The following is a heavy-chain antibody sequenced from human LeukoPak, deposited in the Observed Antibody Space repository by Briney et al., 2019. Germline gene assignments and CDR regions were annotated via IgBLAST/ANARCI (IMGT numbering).Heavy chain of an antibody. Sequence: PSETLSLTCTVSGGSISSYYWSWIRQPPGKGLEWIGYIYYSGSTNYNPSLKSRVTISVDTSKNQFSLKLSSVTAADTAVYYCARVRIYYDSSGGFFDYWGQGTLVTVSS. V-gene: IGHV4-59*01. CDR2: IYYSGST. CDR3: ARVRIYYDSSGGFFDY. D-gene: IGHD3-22*01. J-gene: IGHJ4*02. CDR1: GGSISSYY.